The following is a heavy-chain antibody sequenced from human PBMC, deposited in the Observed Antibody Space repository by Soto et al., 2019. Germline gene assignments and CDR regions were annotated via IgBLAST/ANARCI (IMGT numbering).Heavy chain of an antibody. V-gene: IGHV1-18*01. CDR2: ISAYNGNT. CDR1: GHTFAKYG. Sequence: QVQLVQSGAEVKKPGASVKVSCKASGHTFAKYGITWVRQAPGQGVEWMGWISAYNGNTKYAHKFQGRVTMTTDTSTTIAYMELRSLISDDTAVYYCARSGGGNYWGNWFDPWGQGTLVTVSS. J-gene: IGHJ5*02. D-gene: IGHD7-27*01. CDR3: ARSGGGNYWGNWFDP.